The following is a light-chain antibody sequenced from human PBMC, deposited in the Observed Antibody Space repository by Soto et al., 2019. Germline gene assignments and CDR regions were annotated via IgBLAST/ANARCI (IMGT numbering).Light chain of an antibody. CDR1: QSVSNNY. J-gene: IGKJ1*01. CDR3: QQYGSSGT. CDR2: GAS. Sequence: ENVLTQSPGTLSLSPGERATLSCRASQSVSNNYLAWYQQKPGQAPRLLIYGASNRATGIQDRFSGSGSGTDFTLTIRRLEPEDFAVYYCQQYGSSGTCGQGTKVDIK. V-gene: IGKV3-20*01.